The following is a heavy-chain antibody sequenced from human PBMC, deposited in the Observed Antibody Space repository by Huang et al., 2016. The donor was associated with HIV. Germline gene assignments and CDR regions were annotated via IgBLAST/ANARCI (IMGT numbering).Heavy chain of an antibody. D-gene: IGHD2-15*01. Sequence: QLQLQELGPGLVKPSETLSLTCTVSGGSISRSGYCWGWIRQPPGKGLGWIGSIYYSGKTYYNPSLKSRVTRAVDTAKKQCSLRRSSVTASDTAVYDCERHDMYCSEGSCAGLDYWGQGSLVTVSS. CDR1: GGSISRSGYC. J-gene: IGHJ4*02. V-gene: IGHV4-39*01. CDR2: IYYSGKT. CDR3: ERHDMYCSEGSCAGLDY.